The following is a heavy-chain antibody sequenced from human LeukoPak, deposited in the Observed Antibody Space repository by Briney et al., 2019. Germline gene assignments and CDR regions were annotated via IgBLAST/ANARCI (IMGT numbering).Heavy chain of an antibody. CDR2: ISSSGSTI. V-gene: IGHV3-11*01. CDR3: ARVDYYDSSGYSSGRAFDI. D-gene: IGHD3-22*01. CDR1: GFTFSDYY. J-gene: IGHJ3*02. Sequence: SGGSLRLSCAASGFTFSDYYMSWIRQAPGKGLEWVSYISSSGSTIYYADSVKGRFTISRDNAKNSLYLQMNSLRAEDTAVYYCARVDYYDSSGYSSGRAFDIWGQGTMVTVSS.